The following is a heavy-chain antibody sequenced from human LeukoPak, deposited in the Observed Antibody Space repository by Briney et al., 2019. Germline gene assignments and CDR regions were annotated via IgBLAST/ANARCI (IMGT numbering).Heavy chain of an antibody. CDR1: GFTFSNYG. D-gene: IGHD6-19*01. V-gene: IGHV3-30*18. Sequence: GGSLRLSRAGSGFTFSNYGMHWVRQAPDKGLEWVAVIAMDGSNKYYADSVKGRFTISRDNSKNTLYLQMYSLRAEDTAVYYCAKKVFSGWYGAFDIWGQGTMVTVSS. CDR2: IAMDGSNK. CDR3: AKKVFSGWYGAFDI. J-gene: IGHJ3*02.